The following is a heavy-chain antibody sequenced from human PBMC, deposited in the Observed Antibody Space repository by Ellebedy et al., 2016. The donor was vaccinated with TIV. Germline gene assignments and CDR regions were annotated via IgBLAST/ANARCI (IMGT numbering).Heavy chain of an antibody. CDR3: AFSAAMDAFDI. J-gene: IGHJ3*02. V-gene: IGHV4-59*01. Sequence: SETLSLTCTVSGSSISSDYWSWIRQPPGKGLEWIGYIYYSGSTNYNPSLKSRVTISIDTSGKQFSLKLSSVTAADTAIYYCAFSAAMDAFDIWGQGTMVTVSS. CDR2: IYYSGST. D-gene: IGHD2-2*01. CDR1: GSSISSDY.